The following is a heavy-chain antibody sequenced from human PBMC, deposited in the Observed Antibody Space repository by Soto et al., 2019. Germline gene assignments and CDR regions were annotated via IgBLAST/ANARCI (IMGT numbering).Heavy chain of an antibody. CDR1: GGSFRGYY. Sequence: PSESLSLTCAVYGGSFRGYYWSWIRQPPGKGLEWIGEINHSGSTNYNPSLKSRVTISVDTSKNQFSLKLSSVTAADTAVYYCARVRDYVWGSYRYFFDYWGQGTLVTVFS. CDR3: ARVRDYVWGSYRYFFDY. J-gene: IGHJ4*02. D-gene: IGHD3-16*02. CDR2: INHSGST. V-gene: IGHV4-34*01.